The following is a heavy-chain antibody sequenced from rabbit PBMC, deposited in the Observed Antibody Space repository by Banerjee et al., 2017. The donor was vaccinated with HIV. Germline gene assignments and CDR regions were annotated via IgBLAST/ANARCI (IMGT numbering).Heavy chain of an antibody. CDR1: GFDFSSNA. V-gene: IGHV1S47*01. J-gene: IGHJ4*01. D-gene: IGHD2-1*01. CDR2: IANGDGST. Sequence: QEQLVESGGGLVQLEGSLTLTCKDSGFDFSSNAMCWVRQAPGKRPEWIACIANGDGSTDYASWAKGRFTISKTSSTTVTLQMTSLTAADTATYFCVSYDDYGDRNLWGPGTLVTVS. CDR3: VSYDDYGDRNL.